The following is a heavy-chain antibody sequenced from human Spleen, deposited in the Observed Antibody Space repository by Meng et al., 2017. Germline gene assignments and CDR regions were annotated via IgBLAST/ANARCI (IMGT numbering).Heavy chain of an antibody. CDR1: GFSFSSYT. V-gene: IGHV3-21*01. CDR2: ISSSGSLI. CDR3: ARDGDYGDLYFYS. J-gene: IGHJ4*02. Sequence: GESLKISCAASGFSFSSYTMIWVRQAPGRGLEWVSSISSSGSLIYYRDSVKGRFTISRDNAKNSLYLQMNSLRPEDTAVYYCARDGDYGDLYFYSWGQGTLVAVSS. D-gene: IGHD4-17*01.